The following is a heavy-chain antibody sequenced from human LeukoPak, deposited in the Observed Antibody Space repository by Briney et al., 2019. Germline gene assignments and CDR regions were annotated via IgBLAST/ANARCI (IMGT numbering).Heavy chain of an antibody. Sequence: SETLSLTCTVSGGSISSYYWSWIRQPPGKGLEWIGYIYYSGSTNYNPSLKSRVTISVDTSKNQFSLKLSSVTAADTAVYYCARANSGKWPYYYYYYMDVWGKGTTVTVSS. J-gene: IGHJ6*03. CDR2: IYYSGST. CDR3: ARANSGKWPYYYYYYMDV. D-gene: IGHD3-10*01. V-gene: IGHV4-59*01. CDR1: GGSISSYY.